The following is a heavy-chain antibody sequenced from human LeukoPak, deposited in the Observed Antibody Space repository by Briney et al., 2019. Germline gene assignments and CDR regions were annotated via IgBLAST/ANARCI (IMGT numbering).Heavy chain of an antibody. CDR2: IYSGGST. CDR1: GLTVRSNS. V-gene: IGHV3-53*01. D-gene: IGHD2-21*01. Sequence: GGSLRLSCAASGLTVRSNSMTWVRQAPGRVLEWVSVIYSGGSTYYADSVSGRFTISRDESENTLFLQMTSLRVEDTALYYCARAREYCAGNECYEYFQDWGQGTLVIVSS. J-gene: IGHJ1*01. CDR3: ARAREYCAGNECYEYFQD.